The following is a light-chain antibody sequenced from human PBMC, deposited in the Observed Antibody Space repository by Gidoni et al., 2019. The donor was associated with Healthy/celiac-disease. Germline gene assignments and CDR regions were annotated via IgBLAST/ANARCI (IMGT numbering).Light chain of an antibody. CDR3: QQYGSAPLT. J-gene: IGKJ4*01. CDR1: ESVRSDY. CDR2: VAS. Sequence: EIVLTPSPGTLSLSPGERATLSCRASESVRSDYLAWYQQKPGQAPRLLIYVASSRATGIPDRFSGSESGTDFTLTISRLEAEDFAVYYCQQYGSAPLTFGGGTKVEIK. V-gene: IGKV3-20*01.